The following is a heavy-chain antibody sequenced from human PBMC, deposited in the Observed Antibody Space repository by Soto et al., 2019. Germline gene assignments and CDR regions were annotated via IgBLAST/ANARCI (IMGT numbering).Heavy chain of an antibody. D-gene: IGHD3-22*01. V-gene: IGHV1-18*01. CDR1: GYTFTSYG. CDR3: ARVRTWLTYYYDSSGYYYYYYGMDV. Sequence: ASVKVSCKASGYTFTSYGISWVRQAPGQGLEWMGWISAYNGNTNYAQKLQGRVTMTTDTSTSTAYMELRSLRSDDTAVYYCARVRTWLTYYYDSSGYYYYYYGMDVWGQGTTVTVSS. J-gene: IGHJ6*02. CDR2: ISAYNGNT.